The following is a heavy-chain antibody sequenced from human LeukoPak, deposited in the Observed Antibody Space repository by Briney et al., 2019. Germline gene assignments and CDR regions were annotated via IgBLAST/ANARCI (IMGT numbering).Heavy chain of an antibody. J-gene: IGHJ4*02. Sequence: SETLSLACAVYGGSFSGYYWSWIRQPPGKGLEWIGEINHSGSTNYNPSLKSRVTISVDTSKNQFSLKLSSVTAADTAVYYCARGGNSSSSTFDYWGQGTLVTVSS. CDR1: GGSFSGYY. V-gene: IGHV4-34*01. CDR3: ARGGNSSSSTFDY. D-gene: IGHD6-6*01. CDR2: INHSGST.